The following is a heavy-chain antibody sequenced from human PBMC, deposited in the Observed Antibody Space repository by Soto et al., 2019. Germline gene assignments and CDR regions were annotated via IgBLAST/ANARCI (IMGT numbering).Heavy chain of an antibody. CDR1: GYRFTSYP. CDR2: INAGNADT. J-gene: IGHJ4*02. V-gene: IGHV1-3*01. CDR3: GVGYSGYVFDN. D-gene: IGHD5-12*01. Sequence: QVQPVQSGAEVKKPGAPVKVSCRPSGYRFTSYPMHWVRQAPGQRLAWMAWINAGNADTKHSQKFQGRVSFTSYTSASSADMELTSLTSEDTAVYYCGVGYSGYVFDNWGQGTLVTVSS.